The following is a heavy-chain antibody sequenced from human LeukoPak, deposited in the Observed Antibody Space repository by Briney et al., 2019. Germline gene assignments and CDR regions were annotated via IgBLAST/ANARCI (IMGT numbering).Heavy chain of an antibody. J-gene: IGHJ4*02. CDR2: ISYDGSNK. CDR3: AEKELALDY. Sequence: GRSLRLSCAASGFTFSSYGMHWVRQAPGKGLEWVAVISYDGSNKYYADSVKGRFTISRDNSKNTLYLQMNSLRAEDTAVYYCAEKELALDYWGQGTLVTVSS. V-gene: IGHV3-30*18. CDR1: GFTFSSYG. D-gene: IGHD1-1*01.